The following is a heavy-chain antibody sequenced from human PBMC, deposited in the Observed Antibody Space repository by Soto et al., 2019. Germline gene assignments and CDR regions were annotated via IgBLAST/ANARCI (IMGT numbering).Heavy chain of an antibody. CDR2: IEPSDSYT. J-gene: IGHJ6*01. D-gene: IGHD2-2*01. CDR3: ASQLVVRAATQVPYYYYGMDV. V-gene: IGHV5-10-1*01. Sequence: GESLKISCKGSGYSFTSYWISWVRQMPGKGLEGMRSIEPSDSYTNYSPPFQGHVTISADKSSSTAYLQWTSLKASDTSMYYCASQLVVRAATQVPYYYYGMDVWGPGTTVTVSS. CDR1: GYSFTSYW.